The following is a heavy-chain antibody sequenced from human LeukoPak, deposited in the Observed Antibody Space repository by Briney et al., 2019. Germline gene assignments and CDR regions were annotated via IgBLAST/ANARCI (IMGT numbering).Heavy chain of an antibody. CDR1: GGSISSYY. CDR3: ARTHCSSTSCYIGGAFGI. CDR2: IYYSGST. D-gene: IGHD2-2*02. J-gene: IGHJ3*02. V-gene: IGHV4-59*01. Sequence: PSETLSLTCTVSGGSISSYYWSWIRQPPGKGLEWIGYIYYSGSTNHNPSLKSRVTISVDTSKNQFSLKLSSVTAADTAVYYCARTHCSSTSCYIGGAFGIWGQGTMVTVSS.